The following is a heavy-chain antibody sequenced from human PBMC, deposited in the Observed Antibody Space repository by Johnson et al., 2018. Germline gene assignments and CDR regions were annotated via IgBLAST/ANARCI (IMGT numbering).Heavy chain of an antibody. V-gene: IGHV3-33*01. CDR3: ARARSWGIQLYYYYYGMDV. CDR2: IWYDGSNK. Sequence: QVQLVESGGGVVQPGRSLRLSCAASGFTFSSYGMHWVRQAPGKGLEWVAVIWYDGSNKYYADSVKGRFTISRDNSKNTRYLQMNSLRAEDTAVYYCARARSWGIQLYYYYYGMDVWGQGTTVTVS. CDR1: GFTFSSYG. D-gene: IGHD5-18*01. J-gene: IGHJ6*02.